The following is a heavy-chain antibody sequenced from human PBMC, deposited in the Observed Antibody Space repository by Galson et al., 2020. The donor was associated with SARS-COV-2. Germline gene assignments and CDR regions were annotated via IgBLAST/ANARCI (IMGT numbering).Heavy chain of an antibody. V-gene: IGHV2-5*01. D-gene: IGHD6-19*01. Sequence: ESGPTLVKPTHTLTLTCTFSGFSVTTRGVGVGWIRQPPGKALEWLAPIYWNDDKRYSPSLKSRRTITKDTSKNQVVLTMTYMDPVDTATYYCAHMPQQWLVYFYYWGKGSLVAVSS. CDR2: IYWNDDK. CDR3: AHMPQQWLVYFYY. CDR1: GFSVTTRGVG. J-gene: IGHJ4*02.